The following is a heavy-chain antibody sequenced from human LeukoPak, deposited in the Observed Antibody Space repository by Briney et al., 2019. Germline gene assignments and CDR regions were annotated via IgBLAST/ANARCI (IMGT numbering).Heavy chain of an antibody. CDR2: INPNSGGT. CDR1: GYTFTGYY. D-gene: IGHD3-22*01. Sequence: ASVKVSCKASGYTFTGYYMHWVRQAPGQGLEWMGWINPNSGGTNYAQKFQGRVTMTRDTSISTAYMELSSLRSEDTAVYYCARDPTYYYDSSGYPLDYWGQGTLVTVSS. J-gene: IGHJ4*02. V-gene: IGHV1-2*02. CDR3: ARDPTYYYDSSGYPLDY.